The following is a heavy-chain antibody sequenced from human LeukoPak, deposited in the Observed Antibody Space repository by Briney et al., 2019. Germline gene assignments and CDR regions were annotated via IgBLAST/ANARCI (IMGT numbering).Heavy chain of an antibody. Sequence: PSGTLSLTCTVSGGSISSDNYYWVWIRQPPGKGLEWIGSIYYSGNSYYNPSLKSRVTMSVDTSKNQFSLKLSSVTAADTAVYYCASISDPRSHYYYYMDVWGKGTTVTVSS. V-gene: IGHV4-39*01. CDR3: ASISDPRSHYYYYMDV. J-gene: IGHJ6*03. CDR1: GGSISSDNYY. D-gene: IGHD3-3*02. CDR2: IYYSGNS.